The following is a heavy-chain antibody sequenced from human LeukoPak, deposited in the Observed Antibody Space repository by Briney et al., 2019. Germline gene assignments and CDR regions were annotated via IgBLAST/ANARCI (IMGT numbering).Heavy chain of an antibody. V-gene: IGHV3-7*03. CDR1: GFTFSSYW. J-gene: IGHJ6*02. CDR2: INHNGNVN. Sequence: GGSLRLSCAASGFTFSSYWMNWARQAPGKGLEWVASINHNGNVNYYVDFVKGRFTISRDNAKNSLYLQMSNLRAEDTAVYFCARGGGLDVWGQGATVTVSS. D-gene: IGHD3-16*01. CDR3: ARGGGLDV.